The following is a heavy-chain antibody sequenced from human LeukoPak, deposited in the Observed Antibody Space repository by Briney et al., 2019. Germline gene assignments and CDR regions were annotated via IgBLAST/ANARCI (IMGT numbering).Heavy chain of an antibody. D-gene: IGHD5-24*01. CDR1: GVSISRSY. CDR3: ARLPEGGYATSLGWFGP. V-gene: IGHV4-59*08. J-gene: IGHJ5*02. CDR2: ISYSGVS. Sequence: SETLSLTRTVSGVSISRSYWIWIRQTPGKGLEWIGYISYSGVSSYNPSLKSRVTISADTSKNQFSLNLSSVTAADTAVYYCARLPEGGYATSLGWFGPWGQGTRVTVSS.